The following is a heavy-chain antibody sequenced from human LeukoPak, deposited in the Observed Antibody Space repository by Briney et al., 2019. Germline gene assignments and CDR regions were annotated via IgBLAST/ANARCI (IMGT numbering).Heavy chain of an antibody. J-gene: IGHJ4*02. CDR3: ARGGQWLASYYFDY. Sequence: GGSLRLSCAASGFTFSSYSMNWVRQAPGKGLEWVSYISSSSSTIYYADSVKGRFTISRDNAKNSLYLQMNSLRAEDTAVYYCARGGQWLASYYFDYWGQGTLVTVSS. CDR2: ISSSSSTI. V-gene: IGHV3-48*04. D-gene: IGHD6-19*01. CDR1: GFTFSSYS.